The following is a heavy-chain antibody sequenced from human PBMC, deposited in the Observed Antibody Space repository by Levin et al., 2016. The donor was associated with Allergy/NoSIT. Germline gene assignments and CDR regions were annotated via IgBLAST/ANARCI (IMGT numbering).Heavy chain of an antibody. J-gene: IGHJ5*02. D-gene: IGHD6-13*01. V-gene: IGHV3-11*01. CDR2: ISSSGSTI. CDR3: ARGSDLPRWSRLNWFDP. Sequence: WIRQPPGKGLEWVSYISSSGSTIYYADSVKGRFTISRDNAKNSLYVQMNSLRVEDTAVYYCARGSDLPRWSRLNWFDPWGQGTLVTVSS.